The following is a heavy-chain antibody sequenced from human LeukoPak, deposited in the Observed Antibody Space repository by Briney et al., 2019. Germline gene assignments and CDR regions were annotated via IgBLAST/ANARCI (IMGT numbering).Heavy chain of an antibody. V-gene: IGHV3-30*02. D-gene: IGHD3-10*01. CDR1: GFTFSSYV. CDR3: AKDSERITMVRGPRNYYYMDV. CDR2: IRYDGSNK. Sequence: GGSLRLSCAASGFTFSSYVMHWVRQAPGKGLEWVAFIRYDGSNKYYADSVKGRFTISRDNSKNTLYLQMNSLRAEDTAVYYCAKDSERITMVRGPRNYYYMDVWGKGTTVTISS. J-gene: IGHJ6*03.